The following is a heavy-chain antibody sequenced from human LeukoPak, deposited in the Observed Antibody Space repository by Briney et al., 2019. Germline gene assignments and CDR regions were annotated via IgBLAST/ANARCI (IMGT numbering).Heavy chain of an antibody. CDR1: GGTFSSYA. Sequence: SVKVSCTASGGTFSSYAISWVRQAPGQGLEWMGGIIPIFGTANYAQKFQGRVTITADKSTSTAYMELSSLRSEDTAVYYCARGDGAYYYDSSGYYPSLYFDYWGQGTLVTVSS. D-gene: IGHD3-22*01. J-gene: IGHJ4*02. CDR2: IIPIFGTA. CDR3: ARGDGAYYYDSSGYYPSLYFDY. V-gene: IGHV1-69*06.